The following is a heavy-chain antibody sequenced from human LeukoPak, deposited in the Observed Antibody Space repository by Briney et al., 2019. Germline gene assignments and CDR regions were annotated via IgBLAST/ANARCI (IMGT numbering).Heavy chain of an antibody. CDR2: ISYDGSNK. Sequence: GGSLRLSCAASGFTFSTYAMHWVRQAPGKGLEWVAVISYDGSNKYYADSVKGRFTISRDNSKNTLYLQMNSLRAEDTAVYYCARSRSSSWYAPFDYWGQGTLVTVSS. J-gene: IGHJ4*02. CDR3: ARSRSSSWYAPFDY. CDR1: GFTFSTYA. D-gene: IGHD6-13*01. V-gene: IGHV3-30-3*01.